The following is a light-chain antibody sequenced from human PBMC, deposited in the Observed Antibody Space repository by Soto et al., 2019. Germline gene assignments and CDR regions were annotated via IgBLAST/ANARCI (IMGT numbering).Light chain of an antibody. V-gene: IGLV1-51*01. J-gene: IGLJ1*01. CDR1: SSNIGGNS. CDR3: HSYDSTVSPRYG. CDR2: DDN. Sequence: QSVLTKPPSVSAAPGQKVTISCSGSSSNIGGNSVSFYQQLPGNAPKLLIYDDNKRPSGIPDRFSGSKSGTSATLGITGFHTGYEADYYCHSYDSTVSPRYGFATGTKVTV.